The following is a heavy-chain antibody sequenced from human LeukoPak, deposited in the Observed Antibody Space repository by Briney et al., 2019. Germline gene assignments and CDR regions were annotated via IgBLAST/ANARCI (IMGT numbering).Heavy chain of an antibody. Sequence: ASVKVSCKASGYTFTGYYMHWVRQAPGQGLEWMGWINPNSGGTNYAQKFQGWVTMTRDTSISTAYMELSRLRSDDTAVYYCARSTGYSSSWYGDSAFFQHGGQGTLVTVSS. V-gene: IGHV1-2*04. CDR1: GYTFTGYY. CDR2: INPNSGGT. J-gene: IGHJ1*01. CDR3: ARSTGYSSSWYGDSAFFQH. D-gene: IGHD6-13*01.